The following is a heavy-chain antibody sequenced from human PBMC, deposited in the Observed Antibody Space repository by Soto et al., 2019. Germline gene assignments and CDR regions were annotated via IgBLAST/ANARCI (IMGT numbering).Heavy chain of an antibody. CDR1: GGTFSSYT. J-gene: IGHJ4*02. V-gene: IGHV1-69*08. Sequence: QVQLVQSGAEVKKPGSSVKVSCKASGGTFSSYTIIWVREAPGQGLEWMGRIIPILGIANYAQKFQGRVTITADKSTNKAYLELSSRRAEDPAVYYCAREKAEQGGYFDYWGQGTLVTVSS. D-gene: IGHD1-26*01. CDR2: IIPILGIA. CDR3: AREKAEQGGYFDY.